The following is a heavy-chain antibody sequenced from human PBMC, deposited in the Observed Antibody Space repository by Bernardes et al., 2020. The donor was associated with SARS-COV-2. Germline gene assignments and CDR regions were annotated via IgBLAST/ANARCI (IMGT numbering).Heavy chain of an antibody. CDR2: ISAYNGNT. V-gene: IGHV1-18*01. Sequence: ASVKVSCKASGYTFTSYGISWVRQAPGQGLEWMGWISAYNGNTNYAQKLQGRVTMTTDTSISTAYMELSRLRSDDTAVYYCARVWIGHSGSYYFDYWGQGTLVTVSS. CDR3: ARVWIGHSGSYYFDY. J-gene: IGHJ4*02. CDR1: GYTFTSYG. D-gene: IGHD1-26*01.